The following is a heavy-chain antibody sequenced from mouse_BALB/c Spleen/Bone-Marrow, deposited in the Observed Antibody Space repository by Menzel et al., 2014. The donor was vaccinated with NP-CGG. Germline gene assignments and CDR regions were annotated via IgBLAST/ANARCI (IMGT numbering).Heavy chain of an antibody. V-gene: IGHV1S81*02. J-gene: IGHJ3*01. CDR2: INPSNGGT. CDR1: GYTFTSYY. Sequence: VKLMESGAELVKPGASVTLSCKASGYTFTSYYMYWVKQRPGQGLEWIGEINPSNGGTNFNEKFKSKATLTVDKSSSTAYMQLSSLTSEDSAVYYCTREGDSPFAYWGQGTLVTVSA. D-gene: IGHD2-13*01. CDR3: TREGDSPFAY.